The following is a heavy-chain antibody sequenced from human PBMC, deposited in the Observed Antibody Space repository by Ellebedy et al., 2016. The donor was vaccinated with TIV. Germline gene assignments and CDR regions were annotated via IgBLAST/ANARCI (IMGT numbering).Heavy chain of an antibody. CDR2: IGTAGDT. Sequence: PGGSLRLSCAASGFTFSSFDMHWVRQATGKGLEWVSAIGTAGDTYYAGSVKGRFTISRENAKKSLYLQMNSLRAEDTAVYYCAREGVGANYFDYWGQGTLVTVSS. D-gene: IGHD1-26*01. CDR3: AREGVGANYFDY. CDR1: GFTFSSFD. V-gene: IGHV3-13*01. J-gene: IGHJ4*02.